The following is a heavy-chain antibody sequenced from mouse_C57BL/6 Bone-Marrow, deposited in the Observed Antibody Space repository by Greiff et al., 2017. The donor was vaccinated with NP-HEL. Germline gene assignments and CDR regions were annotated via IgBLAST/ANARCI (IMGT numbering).Heavy chain of an antibody. CDR2: IYPRCGNT. CDR1: GYTFTSYG. CDR3: ASSITVFFAY. J-gene: IGHJ3*01. D-gene: IGHD1-3*01. V-gene: IGHV1-81*01. Sequence: VQLQQSGAELARPGASVKLSCKASGYTFTSYGISWVKQRTGQGLEWIGEIYPRCGNTYYNEKFKGKATLTADKSSSTAYMELRSLTSEDSAVYFCASSITVFFAYWGQGTLVTVSA.